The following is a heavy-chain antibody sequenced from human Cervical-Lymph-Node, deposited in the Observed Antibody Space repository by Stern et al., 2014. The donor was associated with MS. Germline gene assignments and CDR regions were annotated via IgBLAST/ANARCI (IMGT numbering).Heavy chain of an antibody. CDR3: ARDSGGAVVAGFVTYGLDV. Sequence: QVQLVQSGAEVKKPGASVRVSCKASGYTFTSCQMHWVRQAPGRGLEWMGTINSGDGTTTNAPKLNGRLTVTRDASRSTVYMEVTSLTSEDTAVYFCARDSGGAVVAGFVTYGLDVWGQGTTVTVSS. J-gene: IGHJ6*02. CDR1: GYTFTSCQ. D-gene: IGHD1-26*01. V-gene: IGHV1-46*04. CDR2: INSGDGTT.